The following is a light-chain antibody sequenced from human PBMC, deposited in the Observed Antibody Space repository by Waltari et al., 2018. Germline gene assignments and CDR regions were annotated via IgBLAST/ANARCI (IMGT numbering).Light chain of an antibody. Sequence: SYELTQSPSVSVSPGQTARLTSPGDPLANHYVYWYQQKPGQAPVLMIYKATERPSGIPERFSGSNSGTTVTLTISGVQAEDEADYYCQSSDTNCTHVFGIGTKVTVL. V-gene: IGLV3-25*03. CDR2: KAT. CDR1: PLANHY. CDR3: QSSDTNCTHV. J-gene: IGLJ1*01.